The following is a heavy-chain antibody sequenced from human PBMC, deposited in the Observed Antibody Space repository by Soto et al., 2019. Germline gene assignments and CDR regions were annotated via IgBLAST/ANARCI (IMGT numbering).Heavy chain of an antibody. CDR3: ARGREIQLWFDY. V-gene: IGHV4-4*09. CDR1: GGSISSYY. J-gene: IGHJ4*02. Sequence: SETLSLTCTVSGGSISSYYWSWIRQPPGKGLEWIGYIYDSGTTYYNPSLKSRVTISADTSKNQFSLKLTSVTAADTAVYYCARGREIQLWFDYWGQGTLVTVSS. D-gene: IGHD5-18*01. CDR2: IYDSGTT.